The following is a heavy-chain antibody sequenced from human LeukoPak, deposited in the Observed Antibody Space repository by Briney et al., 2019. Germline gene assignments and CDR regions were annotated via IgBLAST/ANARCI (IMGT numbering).Heavy chain of an antibody. J-gene: IGHJ5*02. Sequence: PPETLSLTSTVSGGSTTSSRHYCGWIRQPPGRGLGWIGCIYYSGSTYYNPSLKSRVTISVDTSKNQFSLKLSSVSAADTAVYHCARHIVVVSTPADWFDPWGQGTLVTVSS. CDR2: IYYSGST. CDR1: GGSTTSSRHY. D-gene: IGHD2-21*01. CDR3: ARHIVVVSTPADWFDP. V-gene: IGHV4-39*01.